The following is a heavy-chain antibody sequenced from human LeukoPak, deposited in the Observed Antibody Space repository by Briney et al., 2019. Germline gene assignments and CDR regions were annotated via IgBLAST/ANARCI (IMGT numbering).Heavy chain of an antibody. Sequence: SVKVSCKASGGTFSSYAFSWVRQAPGQGLEWMGGIIPFFSTSNYAQKFQGRVTITADESTSTAYMELRSLRSEDTAVYYCARELRPYYYDSSGYFDYWGQGTLVTVSS. J-gene: IGHJ4*02. CDR3: ARELRPYYYDSSGYFDY. CDR2: IIPFFSTS. D-gene: IGHD3-22*01. CDR1: GGTFSSYA. V-gene: IGHV1-69*13.